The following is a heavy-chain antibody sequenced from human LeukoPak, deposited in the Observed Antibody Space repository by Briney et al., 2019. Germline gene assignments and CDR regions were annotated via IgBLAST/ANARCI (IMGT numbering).Heavy chain of an antibody. CDR1: GYTFTDYY. Sequence: ASVKVSCKASGYTFTDYYMHWVRQAPGQGLEWMGWIYPNSGGTNYAQNFQGRVTMTRDTSISTAYMGLSRLRSDDTAVYFCARGRSDYYLDSWGQGTLVTSP. CDR2: IYPNSGGT. V-gene: IGHV1-2*02. J-gene: IGHJ4*02. CDR3: ARGRSDYYLDS. D-gene: IGHD3-10*01.